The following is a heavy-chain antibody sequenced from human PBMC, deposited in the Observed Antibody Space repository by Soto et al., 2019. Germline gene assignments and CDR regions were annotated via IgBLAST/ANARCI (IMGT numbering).Heavy chain of an antibody. J-gene: IGHJ6*02. CDR2: SSSSSSYT. Sequence: QVQLVESGGGLVKPGGSLRLSCAASGFTFSDYYMSWIRQAPGKGLERVSYSSSSSSYTNYADSVKGRFTISRDNAKSQLYLQMHSLRAEDTAVYYCARDCSSTSCYSTPHTYYSGMDVWGQGTTVTVSS. D-gene: IGHD2-2*01. CDR3: ARDCSSTSCYSTPHTYYSGMDV. CDR1: GFTFSDYY. V-gene: IGHV3-11*05.